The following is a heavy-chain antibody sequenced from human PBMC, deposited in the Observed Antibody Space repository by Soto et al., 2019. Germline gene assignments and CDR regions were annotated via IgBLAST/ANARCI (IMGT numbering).Heavy chain of an antibody. J-gene: IGHJ5*02. CDR1: GGSISSGGYY. D-gene: IGHD6-13*01. CDR3: ARGKRLSSWWENWFDP. Sequence: QVQLQESGPGLVKPSQTLSLTCTVSGGSISSGGYYWSWIRQHPGNGLEWIGYIYYSGSTYYNPSLKSRVTISVDTSKNQFSLKLSSVTAADTAVYYCARGKRLSSWWENWFDPWGQGTLVTVSS. V-gene: IGHV4-31*03. CDR2: IYYSGST.